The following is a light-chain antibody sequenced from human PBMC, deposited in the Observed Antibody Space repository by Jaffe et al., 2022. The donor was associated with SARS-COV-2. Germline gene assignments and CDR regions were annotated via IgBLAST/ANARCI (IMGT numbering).Light chain of an antibody. J-gene: IGKJ3*01. Sequence: EIVLTQSPGTLSLSPGESATFSCRASQSVRSSHLAWYQQKPGQAPRLLIYAASSRATGIPDRFSGSGSGADFTLTISRLEPEDFAVYFCQLYGESPLFTFGPGTKVDIK. CDR1: QSVRSSH. CDR3: QLYGESPLFT. CDR2: AAS. V-gene: IGKV3-20*01.